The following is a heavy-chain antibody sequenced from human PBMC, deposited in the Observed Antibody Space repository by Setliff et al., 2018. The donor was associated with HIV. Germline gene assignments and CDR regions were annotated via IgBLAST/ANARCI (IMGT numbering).Heavy chain of an antibody. J-gene: IGHJ4*02. V-gene: IGHV4-34*01. CDR2: INHSGNT. CDR3: AREGIAVAVLDY. D-gene: IGHD6-19*01. Sequence: SETLSLTCAVYGGSFSGYYWSWIRQPPGKGLEWIGEINHSGNTNYNPSLKSRVTISVDTSKNQFSLKLSSVTAADTAVYYCAREGIAVAVLDYWGQGTLVTVSS. CDR1: GGSFSGYY.